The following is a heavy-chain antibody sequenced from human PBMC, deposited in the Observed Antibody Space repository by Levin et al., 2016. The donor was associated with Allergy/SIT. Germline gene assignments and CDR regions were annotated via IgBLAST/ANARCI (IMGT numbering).Heavy chain of an antibody. CDR1: GFTFSSYW. D-gene: IGHD5-18*01. CDR3: ARVTIQLWNMDV. J-gene: IGHJ6*02. V-gene: IGHV3-7*03. Sequence: GESLKISCAASGFTFSSYWMSWVRQAPGKGLEWVANIKQDGSEKYYVDSVKGRFTISRDNAKNSLYLQMNSLRAEDTAVYYCARVTIQLWNMDVWGQGTTVTVSS. CDR2: IKQDGSEK.